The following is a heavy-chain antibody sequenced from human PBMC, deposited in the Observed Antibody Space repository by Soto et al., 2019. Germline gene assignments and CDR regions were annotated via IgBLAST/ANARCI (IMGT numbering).Heavy chain of an antibody. D-gene: IGHD3-22*01. Sequence: QVQLVESGGGVVQPGRSLRLSCAASGFTFSSYAMHWVRQAPGKGLEWVAVISYDGSNKYYADSVKGRFTISRDNSKNTLYLQMNSLRAEDTAVYYCARGIEDSSGYYYYWGQGTLVTVSS. CDR2: ISYDGSNK. CDR1: GFTFSSYA. V-gene: IGHV3-30-3*01. J-gene: IGHJ4*02. CDR3: ARGIEDSSGYYYY.